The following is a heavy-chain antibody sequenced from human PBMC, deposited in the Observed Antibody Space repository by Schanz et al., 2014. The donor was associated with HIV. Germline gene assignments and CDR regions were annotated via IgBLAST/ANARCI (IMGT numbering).Heavy chain of an antibody. CDR2: IWFDGSNK. D-gene: IGHD6-6*01. J-gene: IGHJ6*02. CDR1: GFTFSLYG. Sequence: VQLLESGGGVVQPGRSLRLSCAASGFTFSLYGMHWVRQAPGKGLEWVAVIWFDGSNKYYSDSVKGRFTISRDNSKNALFLQMNSLRAEDTAVYYCARGSARPDYYYYAMDVWGQGTTVTVS. CDR3: ARGSARPDYYYYAMDV. V-gene: IGHV3-33*01.